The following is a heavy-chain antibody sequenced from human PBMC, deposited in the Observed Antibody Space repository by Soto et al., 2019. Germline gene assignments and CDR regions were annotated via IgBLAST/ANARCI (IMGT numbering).Heavy chain of an antibody. CDR2: IIPIFGTA. CDR1: GGTFSSYA. J-gene: IGHJ4*02. D-gene: IGHD3-22*01. V-gene: IGHV1-69*06. Sequence: GASVKVSCKASGGTFSSYAISWVRQAPGQGLEWMGGIIPIFGTANYAQKFQGRVTITADKSTSTAYMELSSLRSEDTAVYYCAREGGYYDSSGHYLGYWGQGTLVTVSS. CDR3: AREGGYYDSSGHYLGY.